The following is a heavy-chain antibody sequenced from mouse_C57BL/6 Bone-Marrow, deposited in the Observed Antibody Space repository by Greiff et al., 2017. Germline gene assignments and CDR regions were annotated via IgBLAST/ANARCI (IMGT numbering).Heavy chain of an antibody. Sequence: DVHLVESGGGLVKPGGSLKLSCAVSGFTFSSSIMSWVRQTPEKRLDWVATISGGGGTTYYPDSVKGRFTISRDIAKNTLYLQMSSLRSEDTALYYCARRDVGFAYWGQGILVTVSA. J-gene: IGHJ3*01. CDR3: ARRDVGFAY. CDR2: ISGGGGTT. CDR1: GFTFSSSI. V-gene: IGHV5-9*01.